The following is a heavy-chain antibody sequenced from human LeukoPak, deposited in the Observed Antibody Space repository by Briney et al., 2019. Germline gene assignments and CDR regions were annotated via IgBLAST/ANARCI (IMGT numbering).Heavy chain of an antibody. CDR1: GFTFSDYY. Sequence: KAGGSLRLSCAASGFTFSDYYMTWIRQAPGRGLEWVSGISSSGSTIYYADSVKGRFTISRDNAKNSLYLQMNSLRAEDTAVYYCARMTMVRGVVDYWGQGTLVTVSS. J-gene: IGHJ4*02. CDR2: ISSSGSTI. D-gene: IGHD3-10*01. CDR3: ARMTMVRGVVDY. V-gene: IGHV3-11*04.